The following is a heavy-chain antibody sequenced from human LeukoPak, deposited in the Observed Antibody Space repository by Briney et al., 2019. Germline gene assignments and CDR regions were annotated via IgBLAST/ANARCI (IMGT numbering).Heavy chain of an antibody. D-gene: IGHD1-26*01. J-gene: IGHJ4*02. CDR3: AREGDSGSFDY. CDR2: ISSSSSTI. CDR1: GFTFSSYS. V-gene: IGHV3-48*01. Sequence: GGSLRLSCAASGFTFSSYSMNWVRQAPGKGLEWVSYISSSSSTIYYADSVKGRFTISRGNAKNSLYLQMNSLRAEDTAVYYCAREGDSGSFDYWGQGTLVTVSS.